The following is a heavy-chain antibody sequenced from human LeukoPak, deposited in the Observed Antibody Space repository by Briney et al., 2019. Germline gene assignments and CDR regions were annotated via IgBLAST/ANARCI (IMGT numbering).Heavy chain of an antibody. CDR2: ISSSGSTI. CDR3: ARGYCSSTSCSTTNDY. D-gene: IGHD2-2*01. J-gene: IGHJ4*02. Sequence: PGGSLRLSCAASGFTFSSYEMNWVRQAPGKGLECVSYISSSGSTIYYADSVKGRFTISRDNAKNSLYLQMNSLRAEDTAVYYCARGYCSSTSCSTTNDYWGQGTLVTVSS. V-gene: IGHV3-48*03. CDR1: GFTFSSYE.